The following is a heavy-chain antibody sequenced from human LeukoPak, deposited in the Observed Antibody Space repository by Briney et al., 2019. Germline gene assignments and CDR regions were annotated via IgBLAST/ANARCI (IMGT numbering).Heavy chain of an antibody. V-gene: IGHV1-69*05. CDR2: IIPIFGTA. CDR3: ARDRIIVSSRVSDAFDI. J-gene: IGHJ3*02. D-gene: IGHD2-15*01. CDR1: GGTFSSYA. Sequence: SVNVSCKASGGTFSSYAISWVRQPPGQGLEWMGGIIPIFGTANYTQKFQGRVTITTDESTSTAYMELSSLRSEDTAVYYCARDRIIVSSRVSDAFDIWGQGTMVTVSS.